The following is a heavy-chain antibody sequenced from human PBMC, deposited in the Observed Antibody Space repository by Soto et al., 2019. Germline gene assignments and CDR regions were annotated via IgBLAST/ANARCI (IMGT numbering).Heavy chain of an antibody. J-gene: IGHJ6*02. D-gene: IGHD2-15*01. CDR3: ARERVVVPATIFYYYALDV. CDR2: VKQDGSER. Sequence: GGSLRLSSAASGFSFSDYWMSWVRQAPGKGLEWVANVKQDGSERYYVGSVKGRFTISRDNAKNSLYLQMNSLRAEDTAVYYCARERVVVPATIFYYYALDVWGQGTTVTV. V-gene: IGHV3-7*05. CDR1: GFSFSDYW.